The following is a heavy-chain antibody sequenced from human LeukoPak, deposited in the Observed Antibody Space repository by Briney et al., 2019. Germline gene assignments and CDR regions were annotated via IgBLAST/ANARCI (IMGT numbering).Heavy chain of an antibody. CDR1: GFTFSSYS. CDR3: AKAGGATMFHYYLDV. CDR2: ISGSGGST. D-gene: IGHD5-12*01. Sequence: GGSLRLSCAASGFTFSSYSMNWVRQAPGKGLEWVSSISGSGGSTYYADSVKGRFTISRDNSKNTLYLQMSSLRAEDTAVYYCAKAGGATMFHYYLDVWGKGTTVTVSS. J-gene: IGHJ6*03. V-gene: IGHV3-23*01.